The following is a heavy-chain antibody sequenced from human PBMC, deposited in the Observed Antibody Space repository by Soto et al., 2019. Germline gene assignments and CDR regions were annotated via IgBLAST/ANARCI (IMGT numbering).Heavy chain of an antibody. Sequence: GGSLRLSCAASGFTVSSNYMSWVRQAPGKGLEWVSVIYSGGSTYYADSVKGRFTISRDNSKNTLYLQMNSLRAEDTAVYYCARVAVDTAIFYYYYGMDVWGQGTTVTVSS. D-gene: IGHD5-18*01. CDR2: IYSGGST. CDR1: GFTVSSNY. V-gene: IGHV3-53*01. CDR3: ARVAVDTAIFYYYYGMDV. J-gene: IGHJ6*02.